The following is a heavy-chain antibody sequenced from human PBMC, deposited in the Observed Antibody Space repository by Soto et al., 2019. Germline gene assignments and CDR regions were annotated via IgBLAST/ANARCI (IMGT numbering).Heavy chain of an antibody. J-gene: IGHJ4*02. V-gene: IGHV5-10-1*01. D-gene: IGHD2-15*01. Sequence: PGESLKISCKGSGYSFAGYWITWVRQKPGKGLEWMGRIDPSDSQTYYSPSFRGHVTITADKSTSTAYMELSSLRSEDTAVYYCARGRHYFDYWGQGTLVTVS. CDR3: ARGRHYFDY. CDR1: GYSFAGYW. CDR2: IDPSDSQT.